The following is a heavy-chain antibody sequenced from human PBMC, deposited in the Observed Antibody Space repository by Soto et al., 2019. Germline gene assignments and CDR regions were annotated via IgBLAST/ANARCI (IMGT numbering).Heavy chain of an antibody. V-gene: IGHV3-74*01. CDR3: ARSYPNYSNFAY. D-gene: IGHD2-21*01. CDR2: INHDGSDP. J-gene: IGHJ4*02. Sequence: GGSLRLSCEGSGFTFSNYWMHWVRQAPGKGLVWVSRINHDGSDPIYADSVKGRFTISRDNAKNTVYLQMNSLRAEDTAVYYCARSYPNYSNFAYWGQGSLVTVSS. CDR1: GFTFSNYW.